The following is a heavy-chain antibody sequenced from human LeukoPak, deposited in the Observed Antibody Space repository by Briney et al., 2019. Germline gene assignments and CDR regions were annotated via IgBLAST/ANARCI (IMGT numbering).Heavy chain of an antibody. V-gene: IGHV3-66*01. CDR3: ASDSYSPEYFQH. CDR1: GXSVSNNY. J-gene: IGHJ1*01. CDR2: IYSGGST. D-gene: IGHD2-15*01. Sequence: GGSLRLSCAASGXSVSNNYMSWVRQAPGKGLEWVSVIYSGGSTFYADSVKGRFTISRDNSKNTLYLQMNSLRAEDTAVYYCASDSYSPEYFQHWGQGTLVTVSS.